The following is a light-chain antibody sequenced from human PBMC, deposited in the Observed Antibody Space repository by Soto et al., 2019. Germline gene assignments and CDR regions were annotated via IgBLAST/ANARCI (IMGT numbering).Light chain of an antibody. V-gene: IGKV3-11*01. CDR1: QCVSSY. CDR2: DAS. J-gene: IGKJ2*01. CDR3: QQRSNYT. Sequence: EIVLTQSPATLSLSPGERATLSCRASQCVSSYLAWYQQKPGQAPRLLIYDASNRATGIPARFSGSGSGTDFTLTISSLEPEDFAVYYCQQRSNYTFGQGTKLEIK.